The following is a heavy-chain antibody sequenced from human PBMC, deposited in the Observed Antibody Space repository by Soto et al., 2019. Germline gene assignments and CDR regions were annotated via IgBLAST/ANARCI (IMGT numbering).Heavy chain of an antibody. CDR2: TRNKANSYTT. V-gene: IGHV3-72*01. D-gene: IGHD5-12*01. J-gene: IGHJ4*02. CDR3: ARVSKGGRHARLTDY. CDR1: GFTFSDHY. Sequence: GGSLRLSCAASGFTFSDHYMDWVRQAPGKGLEWVGRTRNKANSYTTEYAASVKGRFTISRDDSKNSLYLQMNSLKTEDTAVYYCARVSKGGRHARLTDYWGQGTLVTVSS.